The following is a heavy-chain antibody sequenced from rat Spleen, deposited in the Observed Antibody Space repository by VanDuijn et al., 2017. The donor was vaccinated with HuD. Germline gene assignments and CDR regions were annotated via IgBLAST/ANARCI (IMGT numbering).Heavy chain of an antibody. Sequence: EVQLVESDGGLVQPGRSLKLSCAASGFTFSDYYMAWVRQAPTKGLEWVATISYDGSITYYRDSVKGRFTISRDNAKSTLYLQMDSLRSEDTATYYCARHGRGETTYYYVMDAWGRGASVTVSS. V-gene: IGHV5-7*01. CDR3: ARHGRGETTYYYVMDA. CDR2: ISYDGSIT. J-gene: IGHJ4*01. D-gene: IGHD4-3*01. CDR1: GFTFSDYY.